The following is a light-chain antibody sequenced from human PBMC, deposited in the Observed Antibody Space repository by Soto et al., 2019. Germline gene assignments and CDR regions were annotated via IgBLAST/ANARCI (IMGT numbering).Light chain of an antibody. CDR3: QQYGSSTGLT. V-gene: IGKV3-20*01. Sequence: ETVLTQSPGTLSLSPGQRATLSCRASQSVTTFYLAWYQQKPGQAPRLLIYGASSRATGIPDRFSGSGSGTDLTLTINKLEPEDSAVHYCQQYGSSTGLTFGRGTKVEI. CDR2: GAS. CDR1: QSVTTFY. J-gene: IGKJ4*01.